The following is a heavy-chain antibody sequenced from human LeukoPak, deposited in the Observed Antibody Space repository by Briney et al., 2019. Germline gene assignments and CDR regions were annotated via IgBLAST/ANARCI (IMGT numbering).Heavy chain of an antibody. CDR2: IYHSGST. J-gene: IGHJ5*02. D-gene: IGHD3-10*01. CDR3: ARDPSSFGGRFDP. Sequence: SETLSLTCTVSHYSISSNYYWGWIRQPPGKGLEWIGSIYHSGSTYYNPSLKSRVTISVDTSKNQFSLKLSSMTAADTAVYYCARDPSSFGGRFDPWGQGTLVAVSS. CDR1: HYSISSNYY. V-gene: IGHV4-38-2*02.